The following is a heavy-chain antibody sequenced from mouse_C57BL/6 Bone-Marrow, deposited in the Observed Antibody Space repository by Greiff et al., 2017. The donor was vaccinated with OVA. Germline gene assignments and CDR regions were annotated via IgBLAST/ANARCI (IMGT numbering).Heavy chain of an antibody. CDR1: GYTFTDYY. J-gene: IGHJ3*01. CDR3: AVPGWAD. Sequence: VQLQQSGPELVKPGASVKISCKASGYTFTDYYMNWVKQSHGKSLEWIGDINPNNGGTSYNQKFKGKATLTVDKSSSTAYMELRSLTSEDSAVYSCAVPGWADWGKGTLVTVSA. CDR2: INPNNGGT. V-gene: IGHV1-26*01.